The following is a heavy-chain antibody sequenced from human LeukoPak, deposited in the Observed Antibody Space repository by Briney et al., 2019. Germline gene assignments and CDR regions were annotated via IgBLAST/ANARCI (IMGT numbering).Heavy chain of an antibody. CDR2: IYYSGST. V-gene: IGHV4-31*03. CDR3: ARGIVGYYYYYMDV. Sequence: SETLSLTCTVSGGSISSGGYYWSWIRQHPGKGLEWIGYIYYSGSTYYNPSLKSRVTISVDTSKNQFSLKLSSVTAADTAVYYCARGIVGYYYYYMDVWGKGTTVTVSS. CDR1: GGSISSGGYY. D-gene: IGHD1-26*01. J-gene: IGHJ6*03.